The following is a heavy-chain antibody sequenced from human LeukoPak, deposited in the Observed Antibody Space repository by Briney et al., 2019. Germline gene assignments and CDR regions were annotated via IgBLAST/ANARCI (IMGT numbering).Heavy chain of an antibody. V-gene: IGHV3-74*01. CDR3: GRDLGGRSGY. CDR1: GFTFRTYW. D-gene: IGHD1-26*01. CDR2: INEGGSIT. Sequence: GGSLRLSCAVSGFTFRTYWMHWVRQVPGEGLVWVSRINEGGSITNYADSVKGRFSVSRDNAKNTLYLQMNSLRAEDTAVYYCGRDLGGRSGYWGQGTLVTVSS. J-gene: IGHJ4*02.